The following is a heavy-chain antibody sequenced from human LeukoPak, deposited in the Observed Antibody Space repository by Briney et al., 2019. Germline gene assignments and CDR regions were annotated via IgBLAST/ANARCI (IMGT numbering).Heavy chain of an antibody. CDR3: AREQSGSYAGDWFDP. Sequence: GRSLRLSCAASGFTFSSYAMHWVRQAPGKGLEWVAVISYDGSNKYYADSVKGRFTISRDNFKNTLYLQMNSLRAEDTAVYYCAREQSGSYAGDWFDPWGQGTLVTVSS. D-gene: IGHD1-26*01. CDR1: GFTFSSYA. J-gene: IGHJ5*02. CDR2: ISYDGSNK. V-gene: IGHV3-30-3*01.